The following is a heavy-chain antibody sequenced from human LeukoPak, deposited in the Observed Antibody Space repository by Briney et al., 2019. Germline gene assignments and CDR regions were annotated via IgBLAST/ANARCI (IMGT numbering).Heavy chain of an antibody. V-gene: IGHV3-23*01. Sequence: PGGSLRLSCAASGFTFSSYAMSWVRQAPGKGLEWVSAISGSGGSTYYADSVKGRFTISRDNSKNTLYLQMNSLRAEDTAVYYCANKDIAMEYYFDYWGQGTLVTVSS. D-gene: IGHD5-18*01. CDR3: ANKDIAMEYYFDY. CDR2: ISGSGGST. CDR1: GFTFSSYA. J-gene: IGHJ4*02.